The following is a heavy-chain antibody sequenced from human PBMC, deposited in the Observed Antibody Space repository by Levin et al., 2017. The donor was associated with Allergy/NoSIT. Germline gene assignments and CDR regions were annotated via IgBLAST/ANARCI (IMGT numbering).Heavy chain of an antibody. D-gene: IGHD6-13*01. CDR3: ARAGYSSSWYSYYYYGMDV. J-gene: IGHJ6*02. CDR2: IGTAGDT. CDR1: GFTFSSYD. Sequence: LSLTCAASGFTFSSYDMHWVRQATGKGLEWVSAIGTAGDTFYPGSVKGRFTISRENAKNSLYLQMNSLRAGDTAVYYCARAGYSSSWYSYYYYGMDVWGQGTTVTVSS. V-gene: IGHV3-13*04.